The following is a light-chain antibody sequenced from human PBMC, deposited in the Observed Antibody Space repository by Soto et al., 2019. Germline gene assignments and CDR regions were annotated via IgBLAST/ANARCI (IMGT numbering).Light chain of an antibody. Sequence: QSVLTQPPSVSGAPGQRVTISCTGSSSNIGAGYDVHWYQQLPGTAPNLLIYSNNNRPSGVPDRFSGSKSGTSASLAITGLQADDEADYYRQSFDSSLSGWVFGGGTKLTVL. CDR1: SSNIGAGYD. CDR3: QSFDSSLSGWV. V-gene: IGLV1-40*01. J-gene: IGLJ3*02. CDR2: SNN.